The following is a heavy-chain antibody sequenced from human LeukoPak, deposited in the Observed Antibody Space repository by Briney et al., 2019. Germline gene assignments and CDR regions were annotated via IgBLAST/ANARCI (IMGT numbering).Heavy chain of an antibody. CDR3: AKDRRLGGAFDI. V-gene: IGHV3-30*02. J-gene: IGHJ3*02. D-gene: IGHD1-14*01. CDR2: IRYDGSNK. CDR1: GLNFSSYT. Sequence: GGSLRLSCVDSGLNFSSYTMNWVRQAPGKGLEWVAFIRYDGSNKYYADSVKGRFTISRDNSKNTLYLQMNSLRAEDTAVYYCAKDRRLGGAFDIWGQGTMVTVSS.